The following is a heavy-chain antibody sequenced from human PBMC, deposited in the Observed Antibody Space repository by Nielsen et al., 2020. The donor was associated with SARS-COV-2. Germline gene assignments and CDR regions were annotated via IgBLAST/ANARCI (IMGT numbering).Heavy chain of an antibody. D-gene: IGHD5-18*01. J-gene: IGHJ5*02. Sequence: WVRQAPGQGLEWMGWISAYNGNTNYAQKLQGRVTMTTDTSTSTAYMELRSLRSDDTAVYYCARERPIQRWLSGKNWFDPWGQGTLVTVSS. CDR3: ARERPIQRWLSGKNWFDP. V-gene: IGHV1-18*01. CDR2: ISAYNGNT.